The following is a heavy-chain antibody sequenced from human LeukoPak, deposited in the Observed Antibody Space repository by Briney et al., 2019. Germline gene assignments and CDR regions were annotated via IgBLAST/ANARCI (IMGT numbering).Heavy chain of an antibody. Sequence: GGSLRLSCAASGFIFSNYAMSWVRQAPGKGLEWVSAIDSTGAYTRYADSVKGRFTISKDSSKTILYLQMNSLRAEDAAVYFCAKGSAAGRPYYFDYWGQGTLVTVSS. CDR1: GFIFSNYA. CDR3: AKGSAAGRPYYFDY. D-gene: IGHD6-25*01. CDR2: IDSTGAYT. V-gene: IGHV3-23*01. J-gene: IGHJ4*02.